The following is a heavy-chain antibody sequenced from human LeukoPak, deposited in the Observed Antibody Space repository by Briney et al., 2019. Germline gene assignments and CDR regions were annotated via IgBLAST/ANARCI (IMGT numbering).Heavy chain of an antibody. Sequence: SETLSLTCTVSGGSISSYYWSWIRQPPGKGLEWIGYIYYSGSTSYNPSLKSRVTISVDTSKNHFSLKLSSVTAADTAVYYCARAAEETSITGTSSVFDYWGQGTLVTVSS. J-gene: IGHJ4*02. CDR2: IYYSGST. D-gene: IGHD1-7*01. V-gene: IGHV4-59*01. CDR3: ARAAEETSITGTSSVFDY. CDR1: GGSISSYY.